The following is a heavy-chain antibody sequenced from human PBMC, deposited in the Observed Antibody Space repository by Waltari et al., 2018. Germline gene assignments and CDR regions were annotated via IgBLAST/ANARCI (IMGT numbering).Heavy chain of an antibody. V-gene: IGHV1-69*01. CDR3: ASTTLEGIVVVPAATDYGMDV. CDR1: GDTFSSYD. CDR2: IIPICGTA. D-gene: IGHD2-2*01. Sequence: QVQLVQSGAEVKKPGSSVKVSCKASGDTFSSYDISWVRQAPGQGLEWMGGIIPICGTANYAQKFQGRVTITADESTSTAYMELSSLRSEDTAVYYCASTTLEGIVVVPAATDYGMDVWGQGTTVTVSS. J-gene: IGHJ6*02.